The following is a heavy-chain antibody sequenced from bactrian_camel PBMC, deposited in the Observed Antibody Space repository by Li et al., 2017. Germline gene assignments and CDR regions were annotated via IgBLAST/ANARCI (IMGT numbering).Heavy chain of an antibody. D-gene: IGHD6*01. Sequence: HVQLVESGGGSVQAGGSLTLSCTASEYLRRSAYMGWFRQAPGKEREGVAVIYTGGGKTWYAGSVKGRFTISQDSAKSTVYLQMNNLQSEDTAMYYCAEGRGSRGEHCYSLNYWGQGTQVTVS. CDR2: IYTGGGKT. CDR3: AEGRGSRGEHCYSLNY. J-gene: IGHJ4*01. V-gene: IGHV3S54*01. CDR1: EYLRRSAY.